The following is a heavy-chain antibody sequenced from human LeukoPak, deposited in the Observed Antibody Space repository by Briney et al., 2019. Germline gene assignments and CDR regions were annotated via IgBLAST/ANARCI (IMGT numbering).Heavy chain of an antibody. CDR3: AKRGRYDSSGNYGAFDY. CDR2: GSGAGRRV. J-gene: IGHJ4*02. D-gene: IGHD3-22*01. Sequence: GRSLRLSCAASGFTFSSYDMSWVRQAPGKGLEWVSVGSGAGRRVYYADSVKDRFTISRDNSKNTVHLQMNSLRAEDTAVYYCAKRGRYDSSGNYGAFDYWGQGTLVTVSS. V-gene: IGHV3-23*01. CDR1: GFTFSSYD.